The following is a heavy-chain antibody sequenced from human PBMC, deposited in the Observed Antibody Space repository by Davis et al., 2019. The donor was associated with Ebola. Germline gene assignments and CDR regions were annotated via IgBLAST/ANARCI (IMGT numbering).Heavy chain of an antibody. CDR1: GGSISSSNW. CDR2: IYHSGST. J-gene: IGHJ4*02. Sequence: SETLSLTCAVSGGSISSSNWRSWVRQPPGKGLEWIGEIYHSGSTNYNPSLKSRVTISVDKSKNQFSLKLSSVTAADTAVYYCARDGSSWGFYFDYWGQGTLVTVSS. V-gene: IGHV4-4*02. D-gene: IGHD6-13*01. CDR3: ARDGSSWGFYFDY.